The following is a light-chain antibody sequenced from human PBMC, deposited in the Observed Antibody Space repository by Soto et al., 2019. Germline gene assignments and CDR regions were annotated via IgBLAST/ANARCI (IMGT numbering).Light chain of an antibody. CDR1: SSNIGNNY. J-gene: IGLJ2*01. V-gene: IGLV1-51*01. Sequence: QSVLTQPPSVSAAPGQKVTISCSGSSSNIGNNYVSWYQQLPGTAPKLLIYDNNKRPSGIPDRFSGSKSGTSATLGIAGLQTGDEADYYRGTWDSSLSAVLFGGGTKLNVL. CDR3: GTWDSSLSAVL. CDR2: DNN.